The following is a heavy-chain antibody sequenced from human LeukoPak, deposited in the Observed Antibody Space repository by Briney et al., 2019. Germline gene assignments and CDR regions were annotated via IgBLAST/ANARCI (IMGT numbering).Heavy chain of an antibody. CDR2: FDPEDGET. V-gene: IGHV1-24*01. CDR1: GYTLTELS. J-gene: IGHJ1*01. D-gene: IGHD1-26*01. CDR3: ATATVGATPAEYFQH. Sequence: ALVKVSCKVSGYTLTELSMHWVRQAPGKGLEWMGGFDPEDGETIYAQKFQGRVTMTEDTSTDTAYMELSSLRSEDTAVYYCATATVGATPAEYFQHWGQGTLVTVSS.